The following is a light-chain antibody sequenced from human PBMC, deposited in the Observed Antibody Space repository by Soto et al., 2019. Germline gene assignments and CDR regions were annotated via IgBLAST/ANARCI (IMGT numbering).Light chain of an antibody. V-gene: IGKV3-11*01. CDR2: DAS. J-gene: IGKJ4*01. CDR3: QQRSNWPLT. CDR1: QSFSSS. Sequence: DIVLTQSPATLSLSPGDRATLSCRASQSFSSSLAWYQQKPGQAPRLLIYDASNRTTGIPARFSGSGSGTDFTLTISSLEPEDFEVYYCQQRSNWPLTFGGGTKVEIK.